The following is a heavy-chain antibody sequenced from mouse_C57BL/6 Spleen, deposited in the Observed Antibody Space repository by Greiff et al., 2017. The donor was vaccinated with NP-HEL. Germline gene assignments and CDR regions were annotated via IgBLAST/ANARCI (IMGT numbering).Heavy chain of an antibody. V-gene: IGHV2-3*01. J-gene: IGHJ4*01. CDR2: IWGDGST. CDR3: SKPLYRGAMDY. D-gene: IGHD6-1*01. CDR1: GFSLTSYG. Sequence: VQLQQSGPGLVAPSQRLSITCTVSGFSLTSYGVSWVRQPPGKGLEWMGVIWGDGSTNYHSALISRLSISKYNSKSQVLLKLNSRQTDDTATYYGSKPLYRGAMDYLGQGASGTV.